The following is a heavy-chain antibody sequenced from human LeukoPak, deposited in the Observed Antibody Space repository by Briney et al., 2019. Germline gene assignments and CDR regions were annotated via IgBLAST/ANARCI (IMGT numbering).Heavy chain of an antibody. CDR3: ARRRSPLLVRYYYYYMDV. J-gene: IGHJ6*03. D-gene: IGHD3-10*01. V-gene: IGHV4-34*01. CDR1: GGSFSGYY. Sequence: SETLSLTCAVYGGSFSGYYWSWIRQPPGKGLEWIGEINHSGSTNYNPSLKSRVTISVDTSKNQFSLKLSSVTAADTAVYYCARRRSPLLVRYYYYYMDVWGKGTTVTISS. CDR2: INHSGST.